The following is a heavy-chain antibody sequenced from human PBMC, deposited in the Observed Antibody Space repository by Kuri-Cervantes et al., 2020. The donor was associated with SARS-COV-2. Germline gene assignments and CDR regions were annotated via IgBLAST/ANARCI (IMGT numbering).Heavy chain of an antibody. Sequence: SETLSLTCTVSGGSISSGSYYWSWIRQPAGKGLEWIGYIYTSGSTNYNPSLKSRVTISVDTSKNQFSLKLSSVTAADTAVYYCAREYWGPGYYYMDVWGKGTTVTVSS. CDR3: AREYWGPGYYYMDV. J-gene: IGHJ6*03. D-gene: IGHD3-16*01. V-gene: IGHV4-61*09. CDR2: IYTSGST. CDR1: GGSISSGSYY.